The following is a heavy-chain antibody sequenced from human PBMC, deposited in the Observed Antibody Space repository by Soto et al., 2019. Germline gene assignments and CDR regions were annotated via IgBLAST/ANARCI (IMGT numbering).Heavy chain of an antibody. CDR3: ARKGYCSSTAGYTVDY. Sequence: GESLKISCKGSGYSFTSYWIGWVRQMPGKGLEWMGIIYPGDSNTRYSPSFQGQVTISADKSVSTAYLQWSSLKASDTAMYYCARKGYCSSTAGYTVDYWGQGTLVTVSA. V-gene: IGHV5-51*01. CDR2: IYPGDSNT. CDR1: GYSFTSYW. D-gene: IGHD2-2*02. J-gene: IGHJ4*02.